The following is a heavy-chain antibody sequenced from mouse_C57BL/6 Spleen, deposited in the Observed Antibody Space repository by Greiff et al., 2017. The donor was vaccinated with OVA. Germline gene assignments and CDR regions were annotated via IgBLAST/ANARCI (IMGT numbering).Heavy chain of an antibody. V-gene: IGHV1-81*01. Sequence: QVQLKQSGAELARPGASVKLSCKASGYTFTSYGISWVKQRTGQGLEWIGEIYPRSGNTYYNEKFKGKATLTADKSSSTAYMELRSLTSEDSAVYFCARLDSNNAMDYWGQGTSVTVSS. J-gene: IGHJ4*01. D-gene: IGHD2-5*01. CDR3: ARLDSNNAMDY. CDR1: GYTFTSYG. CDR2: IYPRSGNT.